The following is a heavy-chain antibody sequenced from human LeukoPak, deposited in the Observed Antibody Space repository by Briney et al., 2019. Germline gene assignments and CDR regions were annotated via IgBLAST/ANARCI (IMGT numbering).Heavy chain of an antibody. Sequence: GGSLRLSCAASGFTFSDSWMSWVRQAPGKGPEWVANIKQDGSEEHYVDSVKGRFTASRDNARNSLFLQMNSLRVEDTAVYYCATYKRWVAGDVWGQGTTVSVSS. CDR2: IKQDGSEE. D-gene: IGHD1-14*01. J-gene: IGHJ6*02. CDR3: ATYKRWVAGDV. V-gene: IGHV3-7*01. CDR1: GFTFSDSW.